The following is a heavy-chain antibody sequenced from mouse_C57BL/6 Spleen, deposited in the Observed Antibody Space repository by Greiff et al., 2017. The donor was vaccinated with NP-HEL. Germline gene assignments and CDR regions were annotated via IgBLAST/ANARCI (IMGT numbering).Heavy chain of an antibody. V-gene: IGHV5-4*01. Sequence: EVKLVESGGGLVKPGGSLKLSCAASGFTFSSYAMSWVRQTPEKRLEWVATISDGGSYTYYPDNVKGRFTISRDNAKNNLYLQMSHLKSEDTAMYYWAREGLSAQATEAMDYWGQGTSVTVSS. D-gene: IGHD3-2*02. J-gene: IGHJ4*01. CDR3: AREGLSAQATEAMDY. CDR2: ISDGGSYT. CDR1: GFTFSSYA.